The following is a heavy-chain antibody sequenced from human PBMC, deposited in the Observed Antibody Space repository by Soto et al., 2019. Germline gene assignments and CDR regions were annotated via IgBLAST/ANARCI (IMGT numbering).Heavy chain of an antibody. D-gene: IGHD3-3*01. CDR1: GGSISSGGYY. CDR3: ARVLYGDFWRGLNAFDI. CDR2: IYYSGST. Sequence: SETLSLTCTVSGGSISSGGYYWSWIRQHPGKGLEWIGYIYYSGSTYYNPSLKSRVTISVDTSKNQFSLKLSSVTAADTAVYYCARVLYGDFWRGLNAFDIWGQGTMVTVSS. V-gene: IGHV4-31*03. J-gene: IGHJ3*02.